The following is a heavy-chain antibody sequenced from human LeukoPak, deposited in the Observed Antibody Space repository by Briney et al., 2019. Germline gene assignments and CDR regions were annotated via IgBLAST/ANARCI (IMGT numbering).Heavy chain of an antibody. J-gene: IGHJ2*01. CDR2: ISSSSSYI. Sequence: GGSLRLSCAASGFTFSSYSMNWVRQAPGKGLEWVSSISSSSSYIYYADSVKGRFTISRDNAKNSLYLQMNSLRAEDTAVYYCARDLRTVIGWYFDLWGRGTLVTVSS. CDR1: GFTFSSYS. D-gene: IGHD4-17*01. CDR3: ARDLRTVIGWYFDL. V-gene: IGHV3-21*01.